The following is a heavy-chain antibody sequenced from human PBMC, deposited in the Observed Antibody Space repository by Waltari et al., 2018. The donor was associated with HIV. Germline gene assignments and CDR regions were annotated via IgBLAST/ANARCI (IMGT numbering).Heavy chain of an antibody. CDR3: ARMKEWLAHH. D-gene: IGHD6-19*01. CDR2: IYHSGST. V-gene: IGHV4-38-2*01. J-gene: IGHJ4*02. CDR1: GYSISSGYY. Sequence: QVQLQESGPGLVKPSETLSLTCAVHGYSISSGYYWGWIRQPPGKGLEWIGSIYHSGSTYYNPSLKSRVTISVDTSKNQFSLKLSSVTAADTAVYYCARMKEWLAHHWGQGTLVTVSS.